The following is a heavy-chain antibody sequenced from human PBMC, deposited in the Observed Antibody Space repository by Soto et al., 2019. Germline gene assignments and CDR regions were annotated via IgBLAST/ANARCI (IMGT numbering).Heavy chain of an antibody. D-gene: IGHD2-15*01. CDR3: ARDGCTGGTCYGGYYFDY. V-gene: IGHV1-3*01. CDR1: GYTFTSYA. J-gene: IGHJ4*02. CDR2: INAGNGNT. Sequence: EASVKVSCKASGYTFTSYAMHWVRQAPGQRLEWMGWINAGNGNTKYSQKFQGRVTITRDTSASTAYMDLSSLRSEDTAVYYCARDGCTGGTCYGGYYFDYWGQGTLVTVSS.